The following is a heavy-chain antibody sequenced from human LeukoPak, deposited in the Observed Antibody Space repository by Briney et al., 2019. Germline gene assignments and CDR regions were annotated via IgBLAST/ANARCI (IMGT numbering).Heavy chain of an antibody. CDR1: GGTFSSYA. CDR2: IIPTFGTA. Sequence: SVTVSCKASGGTFSSYAISWVGQAPEQGLEWMGGIIPTFGTANYAQKFQGRGTITTDESTSTAYMELSSQRSEDTAVYYCARGRWLQLGDAFDIWGQGTMVTVSS. V-gene: IGHV1-69*05. J-gene: IGHJ3*02. CDR3: ARGRWLQLGDAFDI. D-gene: IGHD5-24*01.